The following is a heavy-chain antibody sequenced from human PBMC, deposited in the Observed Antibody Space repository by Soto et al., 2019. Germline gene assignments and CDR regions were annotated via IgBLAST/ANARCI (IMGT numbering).Heavy chain of an antibody. CDR1: GFTFSSYA. D-gene: IGHD3-3*01. CDR3: AKAGGTIVGVVDRQYYGMDV. V-gene: IGHV3-23*01. Sequence: PGGSLRLSCAASGFTFSSYAMSWVRQAPGKGLEWVSAISGSGGSTYYADSVKGRFTISRDNSKNTLYLQMNSLRAEDTAVYYCAKAGGTIVGVVDRQYYGMDVWGQGTTVTVSS. CDR2: ISGSGGST. J-gene: IGHJ6*02.